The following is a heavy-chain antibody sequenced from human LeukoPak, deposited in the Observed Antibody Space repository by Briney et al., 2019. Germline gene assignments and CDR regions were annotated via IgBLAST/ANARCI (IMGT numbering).Heavy chain of an antibody. D-gene: IGHD3-22*01. CDR1: GFTFSNYG. CDR2: ISYDGSNK. CDR3: AKWGYYYDSSGYSDFDI. Sequence: GGSLRLSCAASGFTFSNYGMHWVRQAPGKGLQWVAFISYDGSNKYYADSVKGRFTISRDNSKNTLYLQMNSLRAEDTAVYYCAKWGYYYDSSGYSDFDIWGQGTMVTVSS. V-gene: IGHV3-30*18. J-gene: IGHJ3*02.